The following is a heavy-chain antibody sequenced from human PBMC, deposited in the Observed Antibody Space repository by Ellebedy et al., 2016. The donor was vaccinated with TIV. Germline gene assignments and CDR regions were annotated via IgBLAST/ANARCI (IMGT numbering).Heavy chain of an antibody. V-gene: IGHV1-2*02. D-gene: IGHD6-13*01. J-gene: IGHJ5*02. Sequence: ASVKVSCKASGYTFTSYYMHWVRQAPGQGLEWMGWINPDSGGTNYAQKFQARVTMTRDTSINTAYMEVSALRSDDTAVYYCARGDLGSSSWFGSNWFDPWGQGTLVTVSS. CDR3: ARGDLGSSSWFGSNWFDP. CDR2: INPDSGGT. CDR1: GYTFTSYY.